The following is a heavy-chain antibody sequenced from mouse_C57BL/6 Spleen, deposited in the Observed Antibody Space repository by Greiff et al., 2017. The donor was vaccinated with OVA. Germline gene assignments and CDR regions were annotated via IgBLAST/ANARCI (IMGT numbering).Heavy chain of an antibody. CDR2: ISYDGSN. V-gene: IGHV3-6*01. CDR1: GYSITSGYY. Sequence: EVQLVESGPGLVKPSQSLSLTCSVTGYSITSGYYWNWIRQFPGNKLEWMGYISYDGSNNYNPSLKNRISITRDTSKNQFFLKLNSVTTEDTATYYCARLDYWGQGTTLTVSS. CDR3: ARLDY. J-gene: IGHJ2*01.